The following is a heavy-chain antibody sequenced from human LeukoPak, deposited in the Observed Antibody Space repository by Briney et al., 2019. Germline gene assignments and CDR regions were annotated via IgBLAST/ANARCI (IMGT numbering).Heavy chain of an antibody. Sequence: SETLSLTCTVSGGSISSSSYHWGRIRLPPGKGLEWIGSIFYSGTTYYNPSLKSRVTISVDTSKNQFSLKLSSVTAADTAVYYCARYNSPSGDFDYWGQGTLVTVSS. J-gene: IGHJ4*02. CDR2: IFYSGTT. V-gene: IGHV4-39*01. CDR3: ARYNSPSGDFDY. CDR1: GGSISSSSYH. D-gene: IGHD6-13*01.